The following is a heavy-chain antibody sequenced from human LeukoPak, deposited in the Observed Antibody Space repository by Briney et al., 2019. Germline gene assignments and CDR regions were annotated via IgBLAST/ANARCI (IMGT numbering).Heavy chain of an antibody. V-gene: IGHV4-30-4*08. CDR2: IYYSGST. CDR3: ARDPSYCSSTSCLGT. D-gene: IGHD2-2*01. J-gene: IGHJ5*02. Sequence: SQTLSLTCTVSGGSISSGDYYWSWIRQPPGKGLEWIGYIYYSGSTYYNPSLKSRVTISVDTSKNQFSLKLSSVTAADTAVYYCARDPSYCSSTSCLGTWGQGTLVTVSS. CDR1: GGSISSGDYY.